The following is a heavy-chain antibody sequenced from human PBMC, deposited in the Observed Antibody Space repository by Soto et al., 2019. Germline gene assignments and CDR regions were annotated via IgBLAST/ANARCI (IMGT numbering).Heavy chain of an antibody. D-gene: IGHD3-9*01. Sequence: SETLSLTCAVYGGSFSGYYWRWIRQPPGKGLEWIGDINDRGRTNYNPSLKSRVTISVDTSKNQFSLKLTSVTAADTAVYYCARTRDFYLDYWGQGTLVT. CDR1: GGSFSGYY. J-gene: IGHJ4*02. V-gene: IGHV4-34*01. CDR3: ARTRDFYLDY. CDR2: INDRGRT.